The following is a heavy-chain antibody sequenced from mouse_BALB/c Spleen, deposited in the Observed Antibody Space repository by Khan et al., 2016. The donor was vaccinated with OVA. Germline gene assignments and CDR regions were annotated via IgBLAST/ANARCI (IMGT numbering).Heavy chain of an antibody. CDR3: ARQNYYSYAMDY. CDR2: ISYSGTT. CDR1: GYSITSDYA. D-gene: IGHD1-1*01. Sequence: EVQLVESGPGLVKPSQSLSLTCTVTGYSITSDYAWNWIRQFPGNKLEWMGYISYSGTTSYNPSLKSRISITRDTSKNQFFLQLNSVTSEDTATYYCARQNYYSYAMDYGGQGTSVTGSS. J-gene: IGHJ4*01. V-gene: IGHV3-2*02.